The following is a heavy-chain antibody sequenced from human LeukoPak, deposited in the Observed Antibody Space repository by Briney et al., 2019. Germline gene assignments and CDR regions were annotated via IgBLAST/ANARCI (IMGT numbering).Heavy chain of an antibody. Sequence: GRSLRLSCAASGFTFDDYAMHWVRQAPGKGLEWVSGISWNSGSIGYADSVKGRFTISRDNAKNSLYLQMNSLRAEDTALYYCAKSRDLDYWGQGTLVTVFS. D-gene: IGHD2-21*01. CDR1: GFTFDDYA. V-gene: IGHV3-9*01. CDR2: ISWNSGSI. J-gene: IGHJ4*02. CDR3: AKSRDLDY.